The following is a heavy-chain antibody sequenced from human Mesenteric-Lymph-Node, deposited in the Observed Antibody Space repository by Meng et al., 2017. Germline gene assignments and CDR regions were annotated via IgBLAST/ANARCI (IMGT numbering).Heavy chain of an antibody. D-gene: IGHD2-2*01. CDR3: ARGELLWDY. CDR1: GASISSGEYF. J-gene: IGHJ4*02. CDR2: MDYRGST. V-gene: IGHV4-30-4*01. Sequence: QPPGAVPGLLNPSQTLSLPCTVSGASISSGEYFWSWIRQPPGKGLELIGYMDYRGSTFYNPSLKSRVTISVDTSKNQFSLKLSSVTAADTAVYFCARGELLWDYWGQGTLVTVSS.